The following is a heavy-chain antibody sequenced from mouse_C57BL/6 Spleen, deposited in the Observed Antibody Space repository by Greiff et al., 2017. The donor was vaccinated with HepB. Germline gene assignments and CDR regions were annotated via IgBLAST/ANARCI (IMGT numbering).Heavy chain of an antibody. J-gene: IGHJ2*01. Sequence: EVQLQQSGPELVKPGASVKISCKASGYTFTDYYMNWVKQSHGKSLEWIGDINPNNGGTSYNQKFKGKATLTVDKSSSTAHMELRSLTSEDSAVYYCARGGYSPNYWGQGTTLTVSS. V-gene: IGHV1-26*01. CDR1: GYTFTDYY. CDR2: INPNNGGT. CDR3: ARGGYSPNY. D-gene: IGHD2-3*01.